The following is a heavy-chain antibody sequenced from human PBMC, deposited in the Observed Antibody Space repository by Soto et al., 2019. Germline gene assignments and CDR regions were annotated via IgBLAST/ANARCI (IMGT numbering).Heavy chain of an antibody. CDR1: GFTFTSSS. J-gene: IGHJ6*02. CDR2: IVVGSGNT. Sequence: SVNVSCKASGFTFTSSSVQWVRQARGQRLECIGWIVVGSGNTNYAQKFQERVTITRDMSTSTAYMELSSLRSEDTAVYYCAADMITFGGVIVIPTYGMDVWGQGTTVTVSS. CDR3: AADMITFGGVIVIPTYGMDV. V-gene: IGHV1-58*01. D-gene: IGHD3-16*02.